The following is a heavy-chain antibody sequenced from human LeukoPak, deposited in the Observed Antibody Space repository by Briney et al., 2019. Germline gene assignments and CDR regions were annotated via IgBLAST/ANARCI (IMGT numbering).Heavy chain of an antibody. J-gene: IGHJ4*02. CDR3: ARGANYPDY. D-gene: IGHD3-10*01. V-gene: IGHV3-21*04. Sequence: GGSLRLSCAASGLSFRSYIMNWVRRPPGKGLEWIASINNDGDKRYYADSVKGRFIISRDNAKKSLSLQMNSLTADDTAVYFCARGANYPDYWGQGTLVTVSS. CDR1: GLSFRSYI. CDR2: INNDGDKR.